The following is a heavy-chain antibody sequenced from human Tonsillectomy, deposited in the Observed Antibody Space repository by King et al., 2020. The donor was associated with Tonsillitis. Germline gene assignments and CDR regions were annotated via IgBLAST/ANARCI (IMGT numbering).Heavy chain of an antibody. CDR2: IYYSGST. V-gene: IGHV4-39*01. J-gene: IGHJ3*02. CDR1: GGSISSSSYY. CDR3: ARPRGAGEIATARGDAFDI. Sequence: QLQESGPRLVKPSETLSLTCTVSGGSISSSSYYWGWIRQPPGKGLEYIASIYYSGSTYYNPSLKSRVTISVDTSKNQFSLKLSSVTAADTAVYYCARPRGAGEIATARGDAFDIWGQGTMVTVSS. D-gene: IGHD5-24*01.